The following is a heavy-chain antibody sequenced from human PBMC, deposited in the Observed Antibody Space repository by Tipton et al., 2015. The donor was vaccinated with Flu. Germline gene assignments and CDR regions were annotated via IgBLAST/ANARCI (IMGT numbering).Heavy chain of an antibody. J-gene: IGHJ6*02. CDR2: IYTSGSI. CDR3: ARFTPSYYDMDV. Sequence: TLSLTCTVSGGSISSGTYYWSWIRQPAGQGLEWIGHIYTSGSINYNPSLKSRVTISVDTSKNHFSLTLSSLTAADTAVYYCARFTPSYYDMDVWGQGTTVTVSS. V-gene: IGHV4-61*09. CDR1: GGSISSGTYY.